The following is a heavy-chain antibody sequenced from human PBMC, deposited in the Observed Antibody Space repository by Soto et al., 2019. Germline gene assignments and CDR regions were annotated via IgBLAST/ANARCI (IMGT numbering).Heavy chain of an antibody. V-gene: IGHV4-31*03. CDR2: ISYRGTT. J-gene: IGHJ5*02. CDR1: GGSINSGAYY. Sequence: QVQLHESGPGLVKPSQTLSLTCTVSGGSINSGAYYWSWVRQHPRKGLEWIGAISYRGTTYYNPYLQSRITMSVDTSKTQLSPKLSSVTAADTAVYYCARMSATGTRWFDPWGPGTLVTVSS. CDR3: ARMSATGTRWFDP. D-gene: IGHD1-1*01.